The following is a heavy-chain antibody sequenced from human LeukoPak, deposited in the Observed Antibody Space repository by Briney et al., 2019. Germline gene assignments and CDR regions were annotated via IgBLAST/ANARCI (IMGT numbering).Heavy chain of an antibody. V-gene: IGHV1-69*05. D-gene: IGHD3-22*01. CDR3: ASQPYYYDSSGYYYSHYYYYYYMDV. J-gene: IGHJ6*03. CDR1: GGTFSSYA. CDR2: IIPIFGTA. Sequence: SVKVSCKASGGTFSSYAISWVRQAPGQGLEWMGRIIPIFGTANYAQKFQGRVTITTDESTSTAYMELSSLRSEDTAVYYCASQPYYYDSSGYYYSHYYYYYYMDVWGKGTTVTVSS.